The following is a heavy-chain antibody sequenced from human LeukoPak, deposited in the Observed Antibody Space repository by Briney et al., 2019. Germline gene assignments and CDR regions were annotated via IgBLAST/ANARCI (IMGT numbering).Heavy chain of an antibody. J-gene: IGHJ4*02. CDR3: ARGYSGVVPAAHPDF. D-gene: IGHD2-2*01. CDR2: ISVGDGNT. V-gene: IGHV1-3*01. CDR1: GYTFTTYA. Sequence: ASVKVSCKASGYTFTTYAIHSVRQAPGQGLQWMGWISVGDGNTKYSQKFQGRVTLTRDTSASTAYMELTSLISEDTAVYYCARGYSGVVPAAHPDFWGQGTPVTVSS.